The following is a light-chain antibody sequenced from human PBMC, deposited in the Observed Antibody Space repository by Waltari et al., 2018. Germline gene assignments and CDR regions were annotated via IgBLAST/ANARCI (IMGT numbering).Light chain of an antibody. V-gene: IGLV2-14*03. CDR1: SSDVGGYNY. CDR3: SSYTSSYTYV. Sequence: QSALTQPASVSGSPGQSLTISCTVTSSDVGGYNYVSWYQQHPGKAPKFMIYDVSNRPSGVSNRFSGSKSGNTASLTISGLQAEDEADYYCSSYTSSYTYVFGTGTKVTVL. CDR2: DVS. J-gene: IGLJ1*01.